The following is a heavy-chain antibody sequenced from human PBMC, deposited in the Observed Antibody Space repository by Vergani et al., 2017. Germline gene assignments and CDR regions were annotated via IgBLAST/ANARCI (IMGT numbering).Heavy chain of an antibody. Sequence: EVQLVESGGGLVQPGGSLRISCEASGFTLNTFSLNWVRQAPGMGLEWVSSISSGSNYIEYADSVKGRFTVSRDNAKKSMFLQMNSLRAEDTAVYYCARRQEAHYAENAGYLGAFDIWGQGTTVTVSS. V-gene: IGHV3-21*01. CDR2: ISSGSNYI. J-gene: IGHJ3*02. CDR3: ARRQEAHYAENAGYLGAFDI. D-gene: IGHD3-9*01. CDR1: GFTLNTFS.